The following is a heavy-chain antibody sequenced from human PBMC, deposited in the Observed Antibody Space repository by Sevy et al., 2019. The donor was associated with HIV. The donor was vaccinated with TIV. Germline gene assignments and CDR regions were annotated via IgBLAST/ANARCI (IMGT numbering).Heavy chain of an antibody. J-gene: IGHJ4*02. CDR1: GFSLDDYA. Sequence: GGSLRLSCAASGFSLDDYAMHWVRQSSGKGLEWVAGISWNSGSIGYADSVKGRFTISRDNARNTLYLQMNNMRSEDTALYYCARDIGAGSNSETSSQPFFFYYFDSWGQGTLVTVSS. CDR3: ARDIGAGSNSETSSQPFFFYYFDS. D-gene: IGHD1-26*01. CDR2: ISWNSGSI. V-gene: IGHV3-9*01.